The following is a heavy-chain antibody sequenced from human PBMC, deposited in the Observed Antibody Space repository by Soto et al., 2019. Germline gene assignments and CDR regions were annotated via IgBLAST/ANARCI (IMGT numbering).Heavy chain of an antibody. Sequence: QVQLVQSVAEVKSPGTSVKVSCQTSGYTFADYSIHWVRQAPGQGLEYMGKVDPATGASDSTQKIQGRVSLTSDASTATVYMELNNMRSEDTAMYYCTRLSRVTFIVNWGQGTLVTVSS. CDR1: GYTFADYS. CDR2: VDPATGAS. D-gene: IGHD3-16*02. J-gene: IGHJ1*01. V-gene: IGHV1-46*01. CDR3: TRLSRVTFIVN.